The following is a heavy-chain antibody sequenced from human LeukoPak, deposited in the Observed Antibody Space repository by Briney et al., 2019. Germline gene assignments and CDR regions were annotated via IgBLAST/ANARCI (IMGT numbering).Heavy chain of an antibody. CDR3: TTDWGLDP. V-gene: IGHV3-15*01. CDR1: GLTFTNAW. D-gene: IGHD3-16*01. Sequence: GGSLRLSCAASGLTFTNAWMSWVRQAPGKGLEWVGRTKSKTDGETTDYAAPVKGRFTISRDDSENTLYLQMNSLKTEDTAVYYCTTDWGLDPWGQGTLVTVSS. CDR2: TKSKTDGETT. J-gene: IGHJ5*02.